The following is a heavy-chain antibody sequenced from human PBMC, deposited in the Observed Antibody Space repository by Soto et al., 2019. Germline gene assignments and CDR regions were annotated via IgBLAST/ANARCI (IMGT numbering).Heavy chain of an antibody. J-gene: IGHJ6*02. CDR1: GFTFSDYY. CDR3: ARNYYYGMDV. Sequence: QVQLVESGGGLVQPGGSLRLSCAASGFTFSDYYMSWIRQAPGKGLEWVSYISSSSSYTNYADSVKGRFTISRDNAKNSLYLKMNSLRAEDTAVYYCARNYYYGMDVWGQGTTVTVSS. CDR2: ISSSSSYT. V-gene: IGHV3-11*05.